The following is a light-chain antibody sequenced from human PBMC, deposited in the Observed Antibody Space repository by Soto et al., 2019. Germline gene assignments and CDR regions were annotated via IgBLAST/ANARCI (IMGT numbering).Light chain of an antibody. J-gene: IGKJ1*01. CDR2: AAS. CDR1: QSISSY. CDR3: QQADTFPIT. V-gene: IGKV1-39*01. Sequence: DIQMTQSPSTLSGSVGDRVTITCRASQSISSYLNWYQQKPGKAPKLLIYAASSLQSGVPSRFSGSGFGTDFTLTISSLQPEDSAIYYCQQADTFPITFGQGTKVDIK.